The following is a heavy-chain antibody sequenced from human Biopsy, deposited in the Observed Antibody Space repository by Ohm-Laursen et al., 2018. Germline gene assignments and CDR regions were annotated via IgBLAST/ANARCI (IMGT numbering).Heavy chain of an antibody. CDR1: GFTFSSYD. D-gene: IGHD3-22*01. CDR3: ARGTFRYDSSGYSWLDP. V-gene: IGHV3-13*01. CDR2: IGTAADI. Sequence: SLRLSCAASGFTFSSYDMHWVRQVPGKGLEWVSAIGTAADIYCSGSVKGRFTISRENAKNSLYLQMNSLRAGDTAVYYCARGTFRYDSSGYSWLDPWGQGTLVTVSS. J-gene: IGHJ5*02.